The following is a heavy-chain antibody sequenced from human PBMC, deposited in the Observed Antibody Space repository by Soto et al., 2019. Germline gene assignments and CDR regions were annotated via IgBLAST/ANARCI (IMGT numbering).Heavy chain of an antibody. CDR2: IIPIFGTA. Sequence: SVKVSCKASGGTFSSYAISWVRQAPGQGLEWMGGIIPIFGTANYAQKFQGRVTITADESTSTAYMELSSLRSEDAAVYYCARAAPTGISLVHYYYYGMDVWGQGTTVTVSS. CDR3: ARAAPTGISLVHYYYYGMDV. CDR1: GGTFSSYA. J-gene: IGHJ6*02. V-gene: IGHV1-69*13. D-gene: IGHD3-10*01.